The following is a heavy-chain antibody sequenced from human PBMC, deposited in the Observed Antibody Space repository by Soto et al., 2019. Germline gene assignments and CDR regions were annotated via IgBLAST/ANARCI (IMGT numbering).Heavy chain of an antibody. V-gene: IGHV5-51*01. D-gene: IGHD3-9*01. CDR1: GYSFSTYW. J-gene: IGHJ4*02. CDR2: IYPGDSDT. Sequence: GESLKISCEAYGYSFSTYWIGWVRQMAGRGLEWMGIIYPGDSDTRYSPSFQGQVTISADKSISTAYLQWSSLRASDTAMYYCARRNFGWSFDFWGPGTLVTVSS. CDR3: ARRNFGWSFDF.